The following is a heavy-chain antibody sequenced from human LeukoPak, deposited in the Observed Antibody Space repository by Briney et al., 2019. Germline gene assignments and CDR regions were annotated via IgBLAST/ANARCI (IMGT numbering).Heavy chain of an antibody. CDR1: GFTFSSYA. J-gene: IGHJ3*02. D-gene: IGHD2-2*01. Sequence: GGSLRLSCAASGFTFSSYAMHWVRQAPGKGLEWVAVISYDGSNKYCADSVEGRFTISRDNSKNTLYLQMNSLRAEDTAVYYCARDLNLNPQLDAFDIWGQGTMVTVSS. V-gene: IGHV3-30-3*01. CDR3: ARDLNLNPQLDAFDI. CDR2: ISYDGSNK.